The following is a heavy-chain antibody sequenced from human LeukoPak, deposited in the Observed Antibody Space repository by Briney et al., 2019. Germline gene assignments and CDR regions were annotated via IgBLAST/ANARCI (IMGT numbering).Heavy chain of an antibody. J-gene: IGHJ3*02. Sequence: WASVKVSCKASGYTFTTYYMHWVRQAPGQGLEWMGIINPSGRSTSYAQKFQGRVTMTRDMSTSTVYMELSSLRSEDTAVYYCARGLFLSGYLDAFDIWGQGTVVTVSS. CDR2: INPSGRST. D-gene: IGHD3-22*01. CDR1: GYTFTTYY. CDR3: ARGLFLSGYLDAFDI. V-gene: IGHV1-46*01.